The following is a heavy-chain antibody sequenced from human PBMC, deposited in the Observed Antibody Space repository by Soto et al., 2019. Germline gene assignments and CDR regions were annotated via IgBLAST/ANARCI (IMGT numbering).Heavy chain of an antibody. Sequence: QVQLVQSGAEVKKPGASVKVSCKASGYTFTSYAMHWVRQAPGQRLEWMGWINAGNGNTKYSQKFQGRVTITRDTSASTAYMEPSSLRSEDTAVYYCARGPIAARLPYNCFDPWGQGTLVTVSS. D-gene: IGHD6-6*01. CDR1: GYTFTSYA. CDR2: INAGNGNT. V-gene: IGHV1-3*01. CDR3: ARGPIAARLPYNCFDP. J-gene: IGHJ5*02.